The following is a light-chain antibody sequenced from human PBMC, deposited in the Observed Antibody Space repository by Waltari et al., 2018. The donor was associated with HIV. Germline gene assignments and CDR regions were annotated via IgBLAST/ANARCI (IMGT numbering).Light chain of an antibody. V-gene: IGKV1-39*01. CDR2: AAS. CDR3: QQTYGAPYT. Sequence: DIQMTQSPSSLSASVGDRVSITCRASQSISIYLNWYQQKPGKAPSLLIYAASTLHGGVPSNFSGSGSGTDFTLSISNLQPEEFATYYCQQTYGAPYTFGQGTKLDIK. J-gene: IGKJ2*01. CDR1: QSISIY.